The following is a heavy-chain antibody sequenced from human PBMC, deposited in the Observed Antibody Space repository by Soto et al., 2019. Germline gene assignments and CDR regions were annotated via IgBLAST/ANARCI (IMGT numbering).Heavy chain of an antibody. CDR2: IIPIFGTA. Sequence: SVKVSCKASGGTFSSYAISWVRQAPGQGLEWMGGIIPIFGTANYAQKFQGRVTITADKSTSTAYMELSSLRSEDTAVYYCARTYLSPAPLAFDIWGQGTMVTVSS. CDR3: ARTYLSPAPLAFDI. CDR1: GGTFSSYA. D-gene: IGHD2-8*01. J-gene: IGHJ3*02. V-gene: IGHV1-69*06.